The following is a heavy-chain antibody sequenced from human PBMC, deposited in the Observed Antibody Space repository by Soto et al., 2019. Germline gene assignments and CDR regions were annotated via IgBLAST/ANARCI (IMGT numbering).Heavy chain of an antibody. D-gene: IGHD3-10*01. CDR3: AVRGVKSWFDP. CDR2: IYYSGST. J-gene: IGHJ5*02. CDR1: GGSISSSSYY. Sequence: QLQLQESGPGLVKPSETLSLTCTVSGGSISSSSYYWGWIRQPPGKGLEWIGSIYYSGSTYYNPSLKSRVTISVDTSKNQFSLKLSSVTAADTAVYYCAVRGVKSWFDPWGQGTLVTVSS. V-gene: IGHV4-39*01.